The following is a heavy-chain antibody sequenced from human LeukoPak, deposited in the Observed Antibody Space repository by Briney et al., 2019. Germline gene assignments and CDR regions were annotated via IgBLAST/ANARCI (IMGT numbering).Heavy chain of an antibody. CDR2: IYYRGST. D-gene: IGHD6-13*01. Sequence: SETLSLTCTVSGGSISSYYWSWIRQPPGKGLEWIGYIYYRGSTNYNPSLKSRVTISVDTSKNQFSLKLSSVTAADTAVYYCARDGGSSWYGYYFDYWGQGTLVTVSS. V-gene: IGHV4-59*01. CDR1: GGSISSYY. CDR3: ARDGGSSWYGYYFDY. J-gene: IGHJ4*02.